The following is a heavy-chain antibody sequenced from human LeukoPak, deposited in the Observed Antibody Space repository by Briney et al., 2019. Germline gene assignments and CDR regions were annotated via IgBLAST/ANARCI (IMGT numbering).Heavy chain of an antibody. Sequence: ASVKISCKVPGHTFTDYYMHWVQQAPGKGLEWMGLVDPEDGETIYAEKFQGRVTITADTSTDTAYMELSSLRSEDTAVYYCATVDYGGQRGWDYWGQGTLVTVSS. V-gene: IGHV1-69-2*01. J-gene: IGHJ4*02. D-gene: IGHD4-23*01. CDR1: GHTFTDYY. CDR2: VDPEDGET. CDR3: ATVDYGGQRGWDY.